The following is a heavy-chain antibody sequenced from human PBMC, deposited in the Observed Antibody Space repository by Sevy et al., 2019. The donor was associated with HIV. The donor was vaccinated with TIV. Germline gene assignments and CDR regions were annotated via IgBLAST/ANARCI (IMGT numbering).Heavy chain of an antibody. Sequence: GGSLRLSYAASGFSFSANGMNWVRQAPGKGLEWVANIKGDGSDKHYVDSVEGRFTISRDNAKNVLYLQMNSLRVEDTAVYYCAHETFGRFESWGQGTLVTVSS. CDR1: GFSFSANG. CDR2: IKGDGSDK. V-gene: IGHV3-7*01. D-gene: IGHD3-16*01. CDR3: AHETFGRFES. J-gene: IGHJ4*02.